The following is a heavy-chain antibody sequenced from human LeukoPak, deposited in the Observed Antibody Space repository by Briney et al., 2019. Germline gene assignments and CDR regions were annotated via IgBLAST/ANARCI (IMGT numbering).Heavy chain of an antibody. V-gene: IGHV3-7*01. D-gene: IGHD2-2*01. Sequence: PGGSLRLSSAASGFTFSNYWMSWVRQAPGMGLEWVANIKQDGSEKYYVDSVKGRFTISRDNAKNSLYLQMNSLRAEDTAVFYCARRRCSGTSCFFDYWGQGTLVTVSS. CDR2: IKQDGSEK. CDR1: GFTFSNYW. J-gene: IGHJ4*02. CDR3: ARRRCSGTSCFFDY.